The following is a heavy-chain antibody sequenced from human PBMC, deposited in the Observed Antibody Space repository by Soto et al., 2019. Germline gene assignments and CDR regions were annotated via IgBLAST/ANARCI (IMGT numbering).Heavy chain of an antibody. CDR2: IYYSGST. D-gene: IGHD6-13*01. Sequence: SETLSLTCPVSGGSISSYYWSWIRQPPGKGLEWIGYIYYSGSTNYNPSLKSRVTISVDTSKNQFSLKLSSVTAADTAVYYCGRTLYPYSSSWYGGNYYFDYWGQGTLVTVSS. J-gene: IGHJ4*02. V-gene: IGHV4-59*08. CDR1: GGSISSYY. CDR3: GRTLYPYSSSWYGGNYYFDY.